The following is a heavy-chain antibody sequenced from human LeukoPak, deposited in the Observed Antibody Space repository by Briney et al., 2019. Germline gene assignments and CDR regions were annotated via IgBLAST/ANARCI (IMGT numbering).Heavy chain of an antibody. D-gene: IGHD2-2*01. J-gene: IGHJ6*02. CDR2: FDPEDGET. Sequence: ASVKVSCKVSGYTLTELSMHWVRQAPGKGLEWMGGFDPEDGETIYAQKFQGRVTMTEDTSTDTAYMELSSLRSEDTAVYYCATDRHIVVVPAADYYGMDVWGQGTTVAVSS. V-gene: IGHV1-24*01. CDR1: GYTLTELS. CDR3: ATDRHIVVVPAADYYGMDV.